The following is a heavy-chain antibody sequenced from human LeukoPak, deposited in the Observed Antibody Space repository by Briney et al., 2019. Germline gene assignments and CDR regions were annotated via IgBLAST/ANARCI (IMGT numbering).Heavy chain of an antibody. Sequence: GGSLRLSCEASGFTFSSHAMSWARQAPGKGLEWVSVISGSGHSTYYADSVKGRFTSSRDNSKNTLYLQMDSLRAEDTAVYYCAKGAGQWEPLGDFDYWGQGTLVTVSS. CDR3: AKGAGQWEPLGDFDY. V-gene: IGHV3-23*01. CDR1: GFTFSSHA. D-gene: IGHD1-26*01. CDR2: ISGSGHST. J-gene: IGHJ4*02.